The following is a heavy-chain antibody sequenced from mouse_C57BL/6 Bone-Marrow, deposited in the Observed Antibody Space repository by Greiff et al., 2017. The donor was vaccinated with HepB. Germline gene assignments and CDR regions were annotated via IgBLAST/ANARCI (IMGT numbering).Heavy chain of an antibody. CDR2: INPSSGYT. CDR3: ARADGNYGDSDV. CDR1: GYTFTSYT. Sequence: QVQLQQSGAELARPGASVKMSCKASGYTFTSYTMHWVKQRPGQGLEWIGYINPSSGYTKYNQKFKDKATLTADKSSSTAYMQLSSLTSEDSAVYYCARADGNYGDSDVWGTGTTVTVSS. J-gene: IGHJ1*03. D-gene: IGHD2-1*01. V-gene: IGHV1-4*01.